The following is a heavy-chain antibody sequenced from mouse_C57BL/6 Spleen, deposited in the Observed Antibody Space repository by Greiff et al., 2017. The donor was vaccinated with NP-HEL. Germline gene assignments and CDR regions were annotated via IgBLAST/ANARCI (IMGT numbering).Heavy chain of an antibody. CDR3: ARGNGYYVFDY. D-gene: IGHD2-3*01. CDR1: GYTLTSYW. J-gene: IGHJ2*01. V-gene: IGHV1-69*01. CDR2: IDPSDSYT. Sequence: QVQLQQPGAELVMPGASVKLSCKASGYTLTSYWMHWVKQRPGQGLEWIGEIDPSDSYTNYNQKFKGKSTLTVDKSSSTAYMQLSSLTSEDSAVYYCARGNGYYVFDYWGQGTTLTVSS.